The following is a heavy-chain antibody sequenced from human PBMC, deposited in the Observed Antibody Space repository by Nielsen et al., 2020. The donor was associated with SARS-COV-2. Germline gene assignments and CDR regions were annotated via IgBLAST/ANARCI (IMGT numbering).Heavy chain of an antibody. D-gene: IGHD5-12*01. CDR2: IWYDGSNK. Sequence: GGSLRLSCAASGFTFSSYGMHWVRQAPGKGLEWVAVIWYDGSNKYYADSVKGRFTISRDNSKNTLYLQMNSLRAEDTAVYYCASRDSATGRYFDLWGRGNLVTVSS. CDR1: GFTFSSYG. V-gene: IGHV3-33*01. CDR3: ASRDSATGRYFDL. J-gene: IGHJ2*01.